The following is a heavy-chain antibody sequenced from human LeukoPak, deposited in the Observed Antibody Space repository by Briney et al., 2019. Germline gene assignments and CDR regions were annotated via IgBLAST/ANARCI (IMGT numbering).Heavy chain of an antibody. V-gene: IGHV1-18*01. J-gene: IGHJ4*02. CDR1: GYTFTSYG. CDR2: ISAYNGNT. D-gene: IGHD1-26*01. Sequence: ASVKVSCKASGYTFTSYGISWVRQAPGQGLEWMGWISAYNGNTNYAQKLQGRVTMTTDTSTSTAYMELRSLRSDDTAVYYCARDLEGIVGATKHYWGQGTLVTVSS. CDR3: ARDLEGIVGATKHY.